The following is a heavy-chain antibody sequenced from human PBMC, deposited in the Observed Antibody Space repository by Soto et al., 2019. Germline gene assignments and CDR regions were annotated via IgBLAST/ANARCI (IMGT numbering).Heavy chain of an antibody. D-gene: IGHD6-13*01. CDR3: ARAKYSSRWYLIDY. CDR1: GFTFSSYG. CDR2: IWYDGSNK. V-gene: IGHV3-33*01. J-gene: IGHJ4*02. Sequence: GGSLRLSCAASGFTFSSYGMHWVRQAPGKGLEWVAVIWYDGSNKYYADSVKGRFTISRDNSKNTLYLQMNSLRAEDTAVYYCARAKYSSRWYLIDYWGQGTLVTVSS.